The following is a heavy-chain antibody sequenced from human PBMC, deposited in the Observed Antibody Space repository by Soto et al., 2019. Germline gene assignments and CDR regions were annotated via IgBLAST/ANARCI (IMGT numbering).Heavy chain of an antibody. V-gene: IGHV1-18*01. J-gene: IGHJ4*02. CDR1: GYTFTSYG. D-gene: IGHD3-22*01. CDR3: ARDETLYYYDSSGFLDY. Sequence: ASVKVSCKSSGYTFTSYGISWVRQAPGQGLEWMGWISAYNGNTNYAQKLQGRVTMTTDTSTSTAYMELRSLRSDDTAVYYCARDETLYYYDSSGFLDYWGQGTLVTVSS. CDR2: ISAYNGNT.